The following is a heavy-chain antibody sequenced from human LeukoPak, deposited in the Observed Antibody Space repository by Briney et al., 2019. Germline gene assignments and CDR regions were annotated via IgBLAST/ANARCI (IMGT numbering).Heavy chain of an antibody. CDR2: IYHSGST. CDR1: GYSISSGYY. Sequence: SETLSLTCTVSGYSISSGYYWGWIRQPPGKGLEWIGSIYHSGSTYYNPSLKSRVTISVDTSKNQFSLKLSPVTAADTAVYYCASQYYYDSSGHYYMDVWGKGTTVTVSS. V-gene: IGHV4-38-2*02. D-gene: IGHD3-22*01. J-gene: IGHJ6*03. CDR3: ASQYYYDSSGHYYMDV.